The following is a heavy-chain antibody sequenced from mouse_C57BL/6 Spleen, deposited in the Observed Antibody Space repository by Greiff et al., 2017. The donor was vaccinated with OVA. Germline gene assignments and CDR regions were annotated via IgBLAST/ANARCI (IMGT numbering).Heavy chain of an antibody. Sequence: VQLQQSGAELVKPGASVKISCKASGYAFSSYWMNWVKQRPGKGLEWIGQIYPGDGDTNYNQKFKGKATLTVDTSSSTAYMQLSSLTSEDSAVYYCARGGITTVVATSPSMDYWGQGTSVTVSS. CDR3: ARGGITTVVATSPSMDY. CDR2: IYPGDGDT. J-gene: IGHJ4*01. CDR1: GYAFSSYW. V-gene: IGHV1-80*01. D-gene: IGHD1-1*01.